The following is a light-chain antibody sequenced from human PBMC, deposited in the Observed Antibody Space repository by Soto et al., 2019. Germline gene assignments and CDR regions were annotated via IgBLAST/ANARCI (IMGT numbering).Light chain of an antibody. CDR1: QRFXSSY. Sequence: IWLTQSACALSLSPGERATLSCRASQRFXSSYLAWYQQNPGQAPGLPXDCASSRATGSPDRLSGSGSGTDFTLPISRLEPADFDVYYCQQYGSATWTFGQGTKVDI. V-gene: IGKV3-20*01. CDR2: CAS. CDR3: QQYGSATWT. J-gene: IGKJ1*01.